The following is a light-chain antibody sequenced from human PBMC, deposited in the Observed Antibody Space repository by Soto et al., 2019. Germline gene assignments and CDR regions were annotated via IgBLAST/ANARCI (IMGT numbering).Light chain of an antibody. CDR1: QSVISN. J-gene: IGKJ1*01. Sequence: EIVMTQSPATLSVSPGERATLSCRASQSVISNLSWYQQHPGQAPRLLIYGASTRATAIRARFSGSGSGTTFTLTISSLQAEEFADYYCQHYTPRPRTFGQGTQLEIK. V-gene: IGKV3-15*01. CDR3: QHYTPRPRT. CDR2: GAS.